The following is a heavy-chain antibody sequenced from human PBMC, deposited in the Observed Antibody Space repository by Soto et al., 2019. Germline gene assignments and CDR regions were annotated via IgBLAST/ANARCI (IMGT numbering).Heavy chain of an antibody. CDR2: IYTSGAT. CDR3: ARGGIQLSCAFDY. CDR1: GSSLSNFY. V-gene: IGHV4-4*07. Sequence: PSETLSLHCRVSGSSLSNFYWSWIRQPAGKGLEWIGRIYTSGATSYNPSLKSRVRMSVDTSQSQMSLSLTSVTAADTAVYYCARGGIQLSCAFDYWGQGILVTVSS. J-gene: IGHJ4*02. D-gene: IGHD5-18*01.